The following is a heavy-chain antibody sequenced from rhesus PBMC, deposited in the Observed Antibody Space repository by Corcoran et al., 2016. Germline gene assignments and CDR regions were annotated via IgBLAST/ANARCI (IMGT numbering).Heavy chain of an antibody. CDR1: GGSISDSSR. CDR3: ARDPRGSSWTYWYFDL. D-gene: IGHD6-13*01. CDR2: IYGSSTST. Sequence: QVQLQESGPGVVKPSETLSLTCAVSGGSISDSSRWSGIRQPQGKGLEWIGYIYGSSTSTNYNPSLKSRVTISKDTSKNQFSLKLSSVTAADTAVYYCARDPRGSSWTYWYFDLWGPGTPITISS. V-gene: IGHV4S10*01. J-gene: IGHJ2*01.